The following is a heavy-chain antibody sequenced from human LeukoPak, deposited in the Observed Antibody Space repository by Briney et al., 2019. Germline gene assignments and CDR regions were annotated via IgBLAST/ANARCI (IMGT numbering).Heavy chain of an antibody. CDR3: AKNRSLVPVDYFFYLDG. CDR2: IRYDGSNK. D-gene: IGHD1-26*01. V-gene: IGHV3-30*02. J-gene: IGHJ6*03. CDR1: GCTFSSYG. Sequence: PGGSLRLSCAASGCTFSSYGMHWVRQAPGKGLEWVAFIRYDGSNKYYADSVKGRFTISRDNSKNTLYLQMNSLRAADTAVYYCAKNRSLVPVDYFFYLDGWGKGTTVTVSS.